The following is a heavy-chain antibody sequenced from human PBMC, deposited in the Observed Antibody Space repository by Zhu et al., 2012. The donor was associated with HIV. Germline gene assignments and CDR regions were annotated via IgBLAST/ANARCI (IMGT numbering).Heavy chain of an antibody. V-gene: IGHV4-39*07. Sequence: QVQLQESGPGLVKPSEALSLTCSVSGGSMTSSDYYWGWIRQAPGKGLEWLGSIYYSGDTYYNPSLKSRVTASVDTPKNQLSLRLTSVTAADTAVYHCARLDIYRNVFDLWARDCGHRLC. D-gene: IGHD3-16*02. CDR1: GGSMTSSDYY. J-gene: IGHJ3*01. CDR3: ARLDIYRNVFDL. CDR2: IYYSGDT.